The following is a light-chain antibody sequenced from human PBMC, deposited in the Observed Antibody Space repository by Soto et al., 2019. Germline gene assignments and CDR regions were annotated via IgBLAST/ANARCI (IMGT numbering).Light chain of an antibody. J-gene: IGKJ1*01. CDR2: GAS. CDR1: QSVSSN. V-gene: IGKV3-15*01. Sequence: DIVITQSPSTVSVSTGERATLTCRASQSVSSNLAWYQQKPGQAPRLLIYGASTRATGIPARFSGSGSGTEFTLTISSLQSEDFAVYYCQQYNNWPPWTFGQGTKVDIK. CDR3: QQYNNWPPWT.